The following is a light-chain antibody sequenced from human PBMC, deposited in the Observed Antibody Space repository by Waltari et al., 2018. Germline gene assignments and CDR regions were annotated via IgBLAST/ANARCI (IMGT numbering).Light chain of an antibody. Sequence: EIVLTQFPGSLSLSPGERATLSCRASQTISGSWLTWYQQKPGQAPRLLIYGASSRATAIPDRFSGSGSGTDFTLTISRLEPEDFAVYYCQQYDGSSVTFGGGTKVEIK. J-gene: IGKJ4*01. V-gene: IGKV3-20*01. CDR1: QTISGSW. CDR3: QQYDGSSVT. CDR2: GAS.